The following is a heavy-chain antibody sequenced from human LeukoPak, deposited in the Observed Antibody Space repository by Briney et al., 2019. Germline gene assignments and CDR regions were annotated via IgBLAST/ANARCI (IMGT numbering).Heavy chain of an antibody. J-gene: IGHJ5*02. D-gene: IGHD5/OR15-5a*01. CDR1: GYTFTSYG. CDR3: ARVDPSRIKGSGLWFDP. Sequence: ASVKVSCKASGYTFTSYGISWVRQAPGQGLEWMGWISAYNGNTNYAQKLQGRVTMTTDTSTSTAYMELRSLRSDDTAVYYCARVDPSRIKGSGLWFDPWGQGTLVTVSS. V-gene: IGHV1-18*01. CDR2: ISAYNGNT.